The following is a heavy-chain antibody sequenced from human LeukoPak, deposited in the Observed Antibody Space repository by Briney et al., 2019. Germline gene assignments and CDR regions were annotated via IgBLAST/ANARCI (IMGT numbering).Heavy chain of an antibody. CDR1: GFTFSNYG. J-gene: IGHJ5*02. V-gene: IGHV3-23*01. CDR3: AKDGQGSLFDP. CDR2: ISDNGVHT. Sequence: GGSLRLSCAASGFTFSNYGMTWVRQAPGQGLEWVSSISDNGVHTYHANSVKGRFTISRDNSKNTLYLQMNSLRAEDTAVYYCAKDGQGSLFDPWGQGTLVTVSS.